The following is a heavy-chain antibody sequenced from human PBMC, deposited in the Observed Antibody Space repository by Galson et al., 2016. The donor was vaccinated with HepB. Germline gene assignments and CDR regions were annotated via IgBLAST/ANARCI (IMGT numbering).Heavy chain of an antibody. J-gene: IGHJ4*02. D-gene: IGHD3-3*01. CDR3: VRGRVNDFWSGYTERATHYFDS. CDR1: GFPFSSYA. CDR2: ITIYGGRT. Sequence: SLRLSCAASGFPFSSYALYWVRQAPGKALEFVSAITIYGGRTHYADSVKGRFTISRDDSKNTLNLQMSRLRTEDTAVYYCVRGRVNDFWSGYTERATHYFDSWGQGNLVIVSS. V-gene: IGHV3-64D*06.